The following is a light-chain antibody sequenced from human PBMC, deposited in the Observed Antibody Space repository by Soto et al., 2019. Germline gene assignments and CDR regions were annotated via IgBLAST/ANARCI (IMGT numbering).Light chain of an antibody. CDR2: DVT. CDR3: CSYAGSFHQ. Sequence: QSALTQPRSVSGSPGQAVTISCTGTNSDVGEYNFVSWYQHHPGKAPKLMIYDVTKRPSGVPDRFSGSKSGNTASLTISGLQAEDEADYYCCSYAGSFHQFGGGTKLTVL. V-gene: IGLV2-11*02. CDR1: NSDVGEYNF. J-gene: IGLJ3*02.